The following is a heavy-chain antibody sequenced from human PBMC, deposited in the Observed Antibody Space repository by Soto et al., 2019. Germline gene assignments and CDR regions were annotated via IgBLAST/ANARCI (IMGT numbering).Heavy chain of an antibody. Sequence: QVQLVESGGGVVQPGTSLRLSCAASGFTFSTYGIHWVRQAPGKGLEWVAVVWYDVTKKYYGDSVKGRFTISRDNSKNPVYLEMEGLRVEDQALYYCGGDLGQLPSYYYAMDVWGQGTTVTVSS. D-gene: IGHD6-6*01. V-gene: IGHV3-33*01. CDR2: VWYDVTKK. CDR3: GGDLGQLPSYYYAMDV. J-gene: IGHJ6*02. CDR1: GFTFSTYG.